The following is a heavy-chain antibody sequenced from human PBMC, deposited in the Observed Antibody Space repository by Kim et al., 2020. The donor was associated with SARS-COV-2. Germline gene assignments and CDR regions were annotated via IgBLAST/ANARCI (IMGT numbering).Heavy chain of an antibody. V-gene: IGHV4-34*01. J-gene: IGHJ4*02. CDR3: AREGSGSKIDY. CDR1: GGSFSGYY. D-gene: IGHD3-10*01. CDR2: INHSGST. Sequence: SETLSLTCAVYGGSFSGYYWSWIRQPPGKGLEWIGEINHSGSTNYNPSLKSRVTISVDTSKNQFSLKLSSVTAADTAVYYCAREGSGSKIDYWGQGTLVTVSS.